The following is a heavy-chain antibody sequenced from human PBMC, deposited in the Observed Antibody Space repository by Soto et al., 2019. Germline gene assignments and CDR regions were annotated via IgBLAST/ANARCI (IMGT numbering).Heavy chain of an antibody. V-gene: IGHV1-69*12. CDR3: AGEKDLQQIGGNDYYSLDV. CDR1: GGTFSSSA. Sequence: QVQLVQSGAEVKKPGSSVKVSCKASGGTFSSSAFTWLRQAPGQGLEWMGGIIPLFRTADYAQKFQGRVTITADDSKSTAYIELSSLRSEDTGVYYCAGEKDLQQIGGNDYYSLDVWGHVITATV. J-gene: IGHJ6*02. D-gene: IGHD1-1*01. CDR2: IIPLFRTA.